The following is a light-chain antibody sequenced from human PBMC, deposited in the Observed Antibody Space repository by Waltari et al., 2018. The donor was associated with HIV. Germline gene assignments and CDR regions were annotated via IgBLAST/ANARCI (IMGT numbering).Light chain of an antibody. CDR1: SSNIGANS. CDR2: RDN. Sequence: QSVLAQPPSASVTPGQRVTISCSGSSSNIGANSVYWYQQIPGTTPKLLIYRDNQWPSGVPDRFSGSKSGTSASLAISGLRSEDEAIYFCATWDDRLSGVLFGGGTKLTVL. V-gene: IGLV1-47*01. J-gene: IGLJ2*01. CDR3: ATWDDRLSGVL.